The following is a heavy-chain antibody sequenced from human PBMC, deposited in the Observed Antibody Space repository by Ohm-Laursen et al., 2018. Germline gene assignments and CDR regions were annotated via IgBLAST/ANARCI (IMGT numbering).Heavy chain of an antibody. CDR2: IYYSGST. CDR1: GGSISSGGYY. Sequence: SQTLSLTCTVSGGSISSGGYYWSWIRQHPGKGLEWIGYIYYSGSTYYNPSLKSRVSISVDTSKNQFSLKLNSVTAADTAVYYCARDSGPPKYYYYGLDVWGQGTTVTVSS. V-gene: IGHV4-31*03. J-gene: IGHJ6*02. D-gene: IGHD1-14*01. CDR3: ARDSGPPKYYYYGLDV.